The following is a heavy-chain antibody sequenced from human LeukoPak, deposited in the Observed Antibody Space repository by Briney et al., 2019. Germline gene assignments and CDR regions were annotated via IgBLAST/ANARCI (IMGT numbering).Heavy chain of an antibody. CDR1: GGSISSGGYY. J-gene: IGHJ4*02. V-gene: IGHV4-31*03. D-gene: IGHD6-19*01. CDR3: AREAVAGTLGY. Sequence: SQTLSLTCTVSGGSISSGGYYWSWIRQHPGKGLEWIAYIYYSGSTYYNPSLKSRVTISVDTSKNQFSLKLSSVTAADTAVYYWAREAVAGTLGYWGQGTRVTVSS. CDR2: IYYSGST.